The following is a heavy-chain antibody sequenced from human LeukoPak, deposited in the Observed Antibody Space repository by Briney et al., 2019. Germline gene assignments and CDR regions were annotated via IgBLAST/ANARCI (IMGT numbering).Heavy chain of an antibody. CDR3: ARDPHVLRYFDWIGGFDY. V-gene: IGHV4-39*07. D-gene: IGHD3-9*01. CDR2: IYYSGST. CDR1: GGSISSSSYY. J-gene: IGHJ4*02. Sequence: SETLSLTCTVSGGSISSSSYYWGWIRQPPGKGLEWIGSIYYSGSTYYNPSLKSRVTISVDTSKNQFSLKLSSVTAADTAVYYCARDPHVLRYFDWIGGFDYWGQGTQVTVSS.